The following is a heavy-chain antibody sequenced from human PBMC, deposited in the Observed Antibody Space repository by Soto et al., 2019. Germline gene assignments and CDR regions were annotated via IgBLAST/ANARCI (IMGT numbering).Heavy chain of an antibody. Sequence: QMQLVQSGPEVKKPGTSVKVSCKASGFTFTSSAVQWVRQARGQRLEWIGWIVVGSGNTNYAQKFQERVTITRDMSTSTAYMELSSLRSEDTAVYYCAAGRYYYASSGYYQDGMDVWGQGTTVTVSS. CDR2: IVVGSGNT. CDR1: GFTFTSSA. CDR3: AAGRYYYASSGYYQDGMDV. V-gene: IGHV1-58*01. J-gene: IGHJ6*02. D-gene: IGHD3-22*01.